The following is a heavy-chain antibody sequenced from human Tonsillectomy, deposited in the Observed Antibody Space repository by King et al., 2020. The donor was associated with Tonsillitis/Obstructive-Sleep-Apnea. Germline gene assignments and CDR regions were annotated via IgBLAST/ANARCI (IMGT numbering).Heavy chain of an antibody. J-gene: IGHJ3*02. D-gene: IGHD4-17*01. V-gene: IGHV3-33*01. CDR2: IWYDGSNK. Sequence: VQLVESGGGVVQPGRSLRLSCAASGFTFSTYGMHWVRQAPGKGLEWVALIWYDGSNKYYADSVKGRFTMSRDNSKKMLYLQMNSLRAEDTAVYYCARGENYGAPGLGDLFDIWGQGTVVTVSS. CDR3: ARGENYGAPGLGDLFDI. CDR1: GFTFSTYG.